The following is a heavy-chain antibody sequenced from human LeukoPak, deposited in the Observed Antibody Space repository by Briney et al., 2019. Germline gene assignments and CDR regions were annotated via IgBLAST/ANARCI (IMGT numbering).Heavy chain of an antibody. CDR2: ISGSGVST. Sequence: GGSLRLSCAASGFTFSSYAMGWVRQAPGKGLEWVSGISGSGVSTHYADSVKGRFTISRDSSKNTVYLQMNSLRAEDTAIYYCAKDIGPLWFGDWGQGTLVTVSS. J-gene: IGHJ4*02. V-gene: IGHV3-23*01. CDR3: AKDIGPLWFGD. D-gene: IGHD3-10*01. CDR1: GFTFSSYA.